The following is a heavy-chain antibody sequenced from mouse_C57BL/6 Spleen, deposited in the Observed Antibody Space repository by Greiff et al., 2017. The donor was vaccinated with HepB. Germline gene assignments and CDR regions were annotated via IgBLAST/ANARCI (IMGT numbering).Heavy chain of an antibody. D-gene: IGHD2-1*01. CDR2: IRSKSNNYAT. Sequence: EVMLVESGGGLVQPKGSLKLSCAASGFSFNTYAMNWVRQAPGKGLEWVARIRSKSNNYATYYADSVKDRFTISRDDSESMLYLQMNNLKTEDTAMYYCVRFPIYYGPYYAMDYWGQGTSVTVSS. J-gene: IGHJ4*01. CDR3: VRFPIYYGPYYAMDY. CDR1: GFSFNTYA. V-gene: IGHV10-1*01.